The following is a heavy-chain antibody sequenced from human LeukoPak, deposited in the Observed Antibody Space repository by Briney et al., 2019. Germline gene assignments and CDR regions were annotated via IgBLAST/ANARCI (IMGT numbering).Heavy chain of an antibody. V-gene: IGHV3-11*06. CDR1: GFTFSDYY. CDR3: ARDLEAYCGGDCYSGNFDY. J-gene: IGHJ4*02. D-gene: IGHD2-21*02. Sequence: GGSLRLSCAASGFTFSDYYMSWIRQAPGKGLEWASYISSSSSYTNYADSVKGRFTISRDNAKNSLYLQMNSLRAEDTAVYYCARDLEAYCGGDCYSGNFDYWGQGTLVTVSS. CDR2: ISSSSSYT.